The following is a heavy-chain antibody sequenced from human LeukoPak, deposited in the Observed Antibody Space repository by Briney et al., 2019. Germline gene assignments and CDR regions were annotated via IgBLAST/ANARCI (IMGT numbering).Heavy chain of an antibody. CDR2: LSSNGGST. J-gene: IGHJ3*02. CDR1: GFTFSSYA. V-gene: IGHV3-64*01. Sequence: GGSLRLSCAASGFTFSSYAMHWVRQAPGKGLEYVSALSSNGGSTYYANSVKGRFTISRDNSKNTLYLQMGSLRAEDTAVYYCARDIIGGRPHAFDIWGQGTMVTVSS. D-gene: IGHD3-10*01. CDR3: ARDIIGGRPHAFDI.